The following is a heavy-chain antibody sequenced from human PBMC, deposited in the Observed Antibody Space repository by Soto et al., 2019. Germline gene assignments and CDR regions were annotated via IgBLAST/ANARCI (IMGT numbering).Heavy chain of an antibody. Sequence: VQLTESGPGLVRPSGTLSLTCAVSGGSITTSVLWTWVRRFPGRGLECIGEIAHDGHTTYNPSLSGRVTMSVDLSNSQFSLEVASVNAADTAVYFCAGGRDYDYWGQGTLVTVSS. D-gene: IGHD1-26*01. J-gene: IGHJ4*02. CDR1: GGSITTSVL. CDR3: AGGRDYDY. CDR2: IAHDGHT. V-gene: IGHV4-4*02.